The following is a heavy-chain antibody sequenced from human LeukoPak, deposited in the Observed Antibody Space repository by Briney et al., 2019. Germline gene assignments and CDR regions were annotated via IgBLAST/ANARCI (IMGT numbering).Heavy chain of an antibody. CDR1: GGSISSSNW. CDR2: IYHSGST. CDR3: ARDPYSSGWYPGWYFDL. D-gene: IGHD6-19*01. V-gene: IGHV4-4*02. Sequence: SETLSLTCAVSGGSISSSNWWSWVRQPPGKGLEWIGEIYHSGSTNYNPSLKSRVTISVDTSKNQFSLKLSSVTAADTAVYYCARDPYSSGWYPGWYFDLWGRGTLVTVSS. J-gene: IGHJ2*01.